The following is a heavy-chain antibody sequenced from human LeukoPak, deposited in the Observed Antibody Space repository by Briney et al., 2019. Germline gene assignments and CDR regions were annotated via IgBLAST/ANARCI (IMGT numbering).Heavy chain of an antibody. Sequence: GGSLRLSCAASGFTFSSYWMSWVRQAPGKGLEWVANIKQDGSEKYYVDSVKGRFTISRDNAKNSMYLQMNSLRVEDTAVYYCARDLEKRRGYSLPWGQGTLVTVSS. J-gene: IGHJ5*02. CDR1: GFTFSSYW. D-gene: IGHD5-18*01. CDR3: ARDLEKRRGYSLP. CDR2: IKQDGSEK. V-gene: IGHV3-7*03.